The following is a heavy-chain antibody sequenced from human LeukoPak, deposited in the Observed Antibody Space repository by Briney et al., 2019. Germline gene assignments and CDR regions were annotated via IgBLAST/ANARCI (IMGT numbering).Heavy chain of an antibody. CDR1: GGSISSYY. V-gene: IGHV4-4*07. CDR2: IYTSGST. Sequence: SETLSLTCTVSGGSISSYYWSWIRQPAGKGLEWIGRIYTSGSTNYNPSLRSRVTMSVDTSKNQFSLKLSSVTAADTAVYYCARVSNWNLVWYYYYYYMDVWGKGTTVTISS. J-gene: IGHJ6*03. CDR3: ARVSNWNLVWYYYYYYMDV. D-gene: IGHD1-1*01.